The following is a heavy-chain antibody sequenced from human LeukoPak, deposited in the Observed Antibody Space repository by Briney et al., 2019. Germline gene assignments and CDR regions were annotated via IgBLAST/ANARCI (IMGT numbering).Heavy chain of an antibody. V-gene: IGHV3-23*01. D-gene: IGHD5-24*01. Sequence: QPGGSLRLSCAASRFTFSSSAMSWVRQAPGKGLEWVSTISGSGGSTYSTDSVKGRFTISRDNSKSTLYLQMNSLRVEDTAIYYCAKGGPQFFDYWGQGTLVTVSS. CDR2: ISGSGGST. J-gene: IGHJ4*02. CDR1: RFTFSSSA. CDR3: AKGGPQFFDY.